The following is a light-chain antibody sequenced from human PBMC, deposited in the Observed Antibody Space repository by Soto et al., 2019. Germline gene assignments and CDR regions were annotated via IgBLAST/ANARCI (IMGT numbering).Light chain of an antibody. CDR2: DVS. J-gene: IGLJ1*01. V-gene: IGLV2-11*01. CDR1: SSDVGDYNF. Sequence: QSALTQPRSVSGSPGQSVTISCTGTSSDVGDYNFVSWYQHHPGKAPKLKIYDVSKRPSGVPDRFSGSKSGNTASLTISGLQAEDEADYYCCSYAGSYTHIFGTGTKLTVL. CDR3: CSYAGSYTHI.